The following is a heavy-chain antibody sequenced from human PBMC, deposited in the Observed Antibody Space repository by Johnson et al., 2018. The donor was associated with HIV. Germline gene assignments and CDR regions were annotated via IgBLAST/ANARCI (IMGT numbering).Heavy chain of an antibody. D-gene: IGHD6-13*01. CDR1: GFTFDDYA. J-gene: IGHJ3*02. Sequence: VQVVESGGGLVQPGRSLRLSCAASGFTFDDYAMHWVRQAPGQGLEWVYGISWNSGSIGYADSVKGRFTISRDNAKNTLYLQMNSLRVEDTAVYYCAREQELIGERAFDIWGQGTMVTVSS. V-gene: IGHV3-9*01. CDR2: ISWNSGSI. CDR3: AREQELIGERAFDI.